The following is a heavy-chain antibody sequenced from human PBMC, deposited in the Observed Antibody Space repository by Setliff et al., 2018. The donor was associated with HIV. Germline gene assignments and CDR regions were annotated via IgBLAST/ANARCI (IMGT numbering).Heavy chain of an antibody. CDR3: ARPSNYGSGSYGAFDI. CDR2: IYYSGST. V-gene: IGHV4-61*08. CDR1: GGSITNYAYY. Sequence: SETLSLTCTVSGGSITNYAYYWSWIRQPPGKGLEWIGYIYYSGSTNYNPSLKSRVTISVDTSKNQFSLKLKSATAADTAVYYCARPSNYGSGSYGAFDIWGQGTMVTVSS. J-gene: IGHJ3*02. D-gene: IGHD3-10*01.